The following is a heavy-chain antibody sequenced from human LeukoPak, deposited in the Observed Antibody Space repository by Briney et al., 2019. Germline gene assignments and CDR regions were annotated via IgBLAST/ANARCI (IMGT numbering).Heavy chain of an antibody. V-gene: IGHV3-48*03. CDR1: GFTFSGYE. CDR2: ISSSGSTI. D-gene: IGHD6-13*01. CDR3: TRERSSSTGYYFDY. J-gene: IGHJ4*02. Sequence: GGSLRLSCAASGFTFSGYEMNWVRQAPGKGLEWVSYISSSGSTIYYADSVKGRFTISRDNAKNSLYLQMNSLRAEDTAVYYCTRERSSSTGYYFDYWGQGTLVTVSS.